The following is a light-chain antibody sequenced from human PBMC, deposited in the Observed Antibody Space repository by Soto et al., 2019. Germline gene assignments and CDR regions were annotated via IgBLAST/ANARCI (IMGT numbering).Light chain of an antibody. Sequence: EIVLRQSPATLSMSPGERATLSCRASQNIDNFLVWYQQKPGQAPWLLISAASTRATGIPARFSGNGSGTDFTLTISSLEPEDFAVYYCQQHFNGPITFGQGTRLEIK. CDR3: QQHFNGPIT. CDR1: QNIDNF. CDR2: AAS. V-gene: IGKV3-11*01. J-gene: IGKJ5*01.